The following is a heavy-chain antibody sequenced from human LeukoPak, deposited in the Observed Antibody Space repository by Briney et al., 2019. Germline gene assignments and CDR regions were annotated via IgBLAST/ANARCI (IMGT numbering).Heavy chain of an antibody. CDR2: IKQDGSEK. J-gene: IGHJ4*02. CDR1: GFTFSNYW. Sequence: PGGSLRLSCAASGFTFSNYWMSWVRQAPGKGLEWVANIKQDGSEKYYVDSVKGRFTISRDNAKNSLYLQMNSLRAEDTAVYYCASPLGYCSGGSCYGDYWGQGTLVTVSS. D-gene: IGHD2-15*01. CDR3: ASPLGYCSGGSCYGDY. V-gene: IGHV3-7*01.